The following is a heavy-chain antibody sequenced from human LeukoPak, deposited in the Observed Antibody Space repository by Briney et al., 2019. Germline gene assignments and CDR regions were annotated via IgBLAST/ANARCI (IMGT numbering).Heavy chain of an antibody. V-gene: IGHV4-59*08. D-gene: IGHD3-3*01. CDR3: ARTEYYDFWSGYYRFDP. Sequence: PSETLSLTCTVSGGSISSYYWSWIRQPPGKGLEWIGHIYYSGSTNYNPSLKSRVTISVDTSKNQFSLKLSSVTAADTAVYYCARTEYYDFWSGYYRFDPWGQGTLVTVSS. CDR2: IYYSGST. J-gene: IGHJ5*02. CDR1: GGSISSYY.